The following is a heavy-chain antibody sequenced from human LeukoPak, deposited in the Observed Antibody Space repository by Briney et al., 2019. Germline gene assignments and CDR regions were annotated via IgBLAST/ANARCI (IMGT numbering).Heavy chain of an antibody. Sequence: ASVKVSCKASGYTFTSYGISWVRQAPGQGLEWMGWISAYNGNTNYAQKLQGRVTITTDTSTSTAYMEVRSLRSDDTAVYYCARNAQWLHAFDIWGQGTMVTVSS. J-gene: IGHJ3*02. CDR1: GYTFTSYG. CDR3: ARNAQWLHAFDI. CDR2: ISAYNGNT. D-gene: IGHD3-22*01. V-gene: IGHV1-18*01.